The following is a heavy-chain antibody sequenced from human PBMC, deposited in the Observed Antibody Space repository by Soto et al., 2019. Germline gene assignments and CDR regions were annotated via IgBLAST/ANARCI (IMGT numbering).Heavy chain of an antibody. CDR1: GFTFSSYT. CDR2: ISSSGGTT. CDR3: AKDLRSSRYWYFDL. Sequence: EVQLLESGGTLVQPGGSLRLSCAASGFTFSSYTMNWVRQAPGEGLEWVSSISSSGGTTYYADSVKGRFTISRDNSKNTRDLQMNSLRAEDTAVYYCAKDLRSSRYWYFDLWGRGTLVTVSS. V-gene: IGHV3-23*01. J-gene: IGHJ2*01.